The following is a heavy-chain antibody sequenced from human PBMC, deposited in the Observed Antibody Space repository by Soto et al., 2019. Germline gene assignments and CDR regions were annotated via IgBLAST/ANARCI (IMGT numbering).Heavy chain of an antibody. CDR2: IYYAGST. CDR1: GGSMISYY. D-gene: IGHD2-2*01. Sequence: SETLSVTCTVSGGSMISYYWSWIRQPPGRGLEWIGFIYYAGSTKYNPSLNSRVTISVDTSKNSLYLQMNSLRAEDTAVYYCARVDPPAKSWGQGTLVTVSS. J-gene: IGHJ5*02. V-gene: IGHV4-59*12. CDR3: ARVDPPAKS.